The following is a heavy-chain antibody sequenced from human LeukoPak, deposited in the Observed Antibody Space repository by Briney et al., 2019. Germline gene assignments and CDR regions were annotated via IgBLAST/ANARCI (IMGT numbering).Heavy chain of an antibody. CDR1: GGSISSSIYY. D-gene: IGHD6-13*01. J-gene: IGHJ3*02. CDR2: IYYSGST. Sequence: SETLSLTCTVSGGSISSSIYYWGWIRQPPGKGLEWIGNIYYSGSTYDNPSLRGRVTISVDTSKNQFSLKVSSVTAADTAVYYCASLIAAAGAFDIWGQGTVVTVSS. CDR3: ASLIAAAGAFDI. V-gene: IGHV4-39*01.